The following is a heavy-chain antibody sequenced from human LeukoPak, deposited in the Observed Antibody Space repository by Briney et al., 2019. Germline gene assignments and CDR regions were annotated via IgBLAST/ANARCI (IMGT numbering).Heavy chain of an antibody. J-gene: IGHJ4*02. Sequence: GGSLRLSCVASGLPIGDFAMHWVRQAPGQGLEWVSLISGDGVSTFFADSVKGRFSISRDNSKNSLFLEMSSLRTEDIAMYYCARESGKFDYWGQGTLVAVSS. CDR3: ARESGKFDY. V-gene: IGHV3-43*02. CDR2: ISGDGVST. CDR1: GLPIGDFA.